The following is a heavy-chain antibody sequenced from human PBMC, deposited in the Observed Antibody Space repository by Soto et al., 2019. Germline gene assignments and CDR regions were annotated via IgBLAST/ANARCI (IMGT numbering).Heavy chain of an antibody. V-gene: IGHV1-69*13. Sequence: VASVKVSCKASGGTFSSYAISWVRQAPGQGLEWMGGIIPIFGTANYAQKFQGRVTITADESTSTAYMELSSLRSEDTAVYYCARDSVASSGSFDYWGQGTMVTVSS. D-gene: IGHD3-3*02. CDR3: ARDSVASSGSFDY. CDR1: GGTFSSYA. CDR2: IIPIFGTA. J-gene: IGHJ4*02.